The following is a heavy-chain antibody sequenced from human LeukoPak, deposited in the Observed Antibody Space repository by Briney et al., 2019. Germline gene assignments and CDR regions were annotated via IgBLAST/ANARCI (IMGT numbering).Heavy chain of an antibody. CDR1: GDSLSDHF. D-gene: IGHD5-12*01. Sequence: PPETLSLTCTVSGDSLSDHFWTWIRQPAGKGLEWIGRVRWGTAYYNPSLESRVTISLDTSNNHFSLKVTSVTAADTAVYYCARGTERTRISGYYSFDYWGRGILVTVSS. V-gene: IGHV4-4*07. J-gene: IGHJ4*02. CDR2: VRWGTA. CDR3: ARGTERTRISGYYSFDY.